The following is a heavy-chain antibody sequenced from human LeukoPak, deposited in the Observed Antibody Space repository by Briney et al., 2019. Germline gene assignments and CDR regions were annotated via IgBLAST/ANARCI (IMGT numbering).Heavy chain of an antibody. Sequence: SETLSLTCTVSGGSISTCYWSWIRQPAGKGLEWIGRIYTSGSTNYNPSLKSRVTMSVDTSKNQFYLKLSSVTAADTAVYYCTRDQTSYYYYYMDVWGKGTTVTVSS. D-gene: IGHD4-11*01. J-gene: IGHJ6*03. CDR3: TRDQTSYYYYYMDV. CDR2: IYTSGST. V-gene: IGHV4-4*07. CDR1: GGSISTCY.